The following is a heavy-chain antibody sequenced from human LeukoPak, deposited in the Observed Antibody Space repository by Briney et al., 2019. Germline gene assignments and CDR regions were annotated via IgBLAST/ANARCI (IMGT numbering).Heavy chain of an antibody. D-gene: IGHD5-24*01. Sequence: PGRSLRLSCAASGFTFSSYGMHWVRQAPGKGLEWVAVISYDGSNKYYADSVKGRFTISRDNSKNTLYLQMNSLRAEDTAVYYCAKERDGYNNYGMDVWGQGTTVTVS. CDR3: AKERDGYNNYGMDV. J-gene: IGHJ6*02. V-gene: IGHV3-30*18. CDR2: ISYDGSNK. CDR1: GFTFSSYG.